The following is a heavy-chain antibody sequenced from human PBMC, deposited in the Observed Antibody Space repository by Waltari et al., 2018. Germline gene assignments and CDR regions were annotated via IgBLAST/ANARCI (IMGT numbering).Heavy chain of an antibody. J-gene: IGHJ4*02. CDR3: AREYGLRGTTLTTGY. CDR1: GFTFSDYY. D-gene: IGHD4-4*01. V-gene: IGHV3-11*01. CDR2: ISNTGNTI. Sequence: QVQLVESGGALVKPGGSLRLSCTASGFTFSDYYMTWVRQAPGKGLEWISYISNTGNTIESAESVRGRFFISRDNAQNSLFLQMNSLSAEDTAVYYCAREYGLRGTTLTTGYWGQGTLVTVSS.